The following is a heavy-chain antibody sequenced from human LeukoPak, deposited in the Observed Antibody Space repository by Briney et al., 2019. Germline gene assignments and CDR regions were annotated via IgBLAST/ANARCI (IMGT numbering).Heavy chain of an antibody. V-gene: IGHV1-2*02. J-gene: IGHJ4*02. CDR1: GYTFTGYY. CDR2: INPNSGGT. D-gene: IGHD3-3*01. CDR3: ARSPRITIFGVVIITLAY. Sequence: ASVKVSCKASGYTFTGYYMHWVRQAPGQGLEWMGWINPNSGGTNYAQKFQGRVTMTRDTSISTAYMELSRLRSDDTAVYYCARSPRITIFGVVIITLAYWGQGTLVTVSS.